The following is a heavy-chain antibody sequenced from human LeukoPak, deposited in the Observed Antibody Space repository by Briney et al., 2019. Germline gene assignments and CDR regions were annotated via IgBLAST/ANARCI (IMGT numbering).Heavy chain of an antibody. V-gene: IGHV3-7*01. CDR2: IKQDGSEK. CDR3: ARDRAAAGINY. Sequence: PGGSLRLSCAASGLTFSSYWMSWVRQASGKGLEGVANIKQDGSEKYYVDSVKGRFTISRDNAKNSLYPQMNSLRAEDTAVYYCARDRAAAGINYWGQGTLVTVSS. D-gene: IGHD6-13*01. CDR1: GLTFSSYW. J-gene: IGHJ4*02.